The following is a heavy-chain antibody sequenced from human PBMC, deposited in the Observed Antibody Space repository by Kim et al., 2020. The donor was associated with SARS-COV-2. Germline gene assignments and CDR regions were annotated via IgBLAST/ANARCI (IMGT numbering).Heavy chain of an antibody. J-gene: IGHJ4*02. CDR2: ITPIDGNT. V-gene: IGHV1-46*01. CDR1: GYTFTSKH. Sequence: ASVKVSCKASGYTFTSKHMHWVRQAPGQGLEWMGMITPIDGNTRYAQKFQGRVTMTRDTSTSTFYMDLSSLRSEDTAIYYCARDLSGGWSSDFWGQGTLVTVSS. D-gene: IGHD6-19*01. CDR3: ARDLSGGWSSDF.